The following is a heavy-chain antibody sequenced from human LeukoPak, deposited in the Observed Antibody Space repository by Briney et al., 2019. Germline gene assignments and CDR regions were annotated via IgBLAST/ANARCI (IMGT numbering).Heavy chain of an antibody. J-gene: IGHJ4*02. CDR3: ARDPVYDFWSSYNMGWDY. V-gene: IGHV1-18*01. CDR1: GYTFTSYG. Sequence: GASVKVSRKASGYTFTSYGISWVRQAPGQGLEWMGWISAYNGNTNYAQKLQGRVTMTTDTSTSTAYMELRSLRSDDTAVYYCARDPVYDFWSSYNMGWDYWGQGTLVTVSS. CDR2: ISAYNGNT. D-gene: IGHD3-3*01.